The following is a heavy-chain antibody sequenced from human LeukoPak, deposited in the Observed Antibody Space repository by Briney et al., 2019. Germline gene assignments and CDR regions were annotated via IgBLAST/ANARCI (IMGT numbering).Heavy chain of an antibody. V-gene: IGHV3-21*01. D-gene: IGHD2-2*01. CDR2: ISSSSSYI. J-gene: IGHJ6*02. CDR3: ARGLYQLLGLVKYYYGMDV. CDR1: GFTFSSYS. Sequence: GGSLRLSCAASGFTFSSYSMNWVRQAPGKGLEWVSSISSSSSYIYYADSVKGRFTISRDNAKNSLYLQMNSLRAEDTAVYYCARGLYQLLGLVKYYYGMDVWGQGTTVTVSS.